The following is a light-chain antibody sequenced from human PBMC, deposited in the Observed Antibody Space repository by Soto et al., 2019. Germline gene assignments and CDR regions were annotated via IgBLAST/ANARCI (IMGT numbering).Light chain of an antibody. J-gene: IGLJ1*01. V-gene: IGLV4-69*01. CDR3: QTWGTGIGV. CDR2: LNSDGSH. CDR1: SGHGSYA. Sequence: QPVLTQSPSASASLGASVKLTCTLSSGHGSYAIAWHQQQPEKGPRYLMKLNSDGSHSKGDGIPDRFSGSSSGAERYLTISSLQSEDEADYYCQTWGTGIGVFGTGTKVTVL.